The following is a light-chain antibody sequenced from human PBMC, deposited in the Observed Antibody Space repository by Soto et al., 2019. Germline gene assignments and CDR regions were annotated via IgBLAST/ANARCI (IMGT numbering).Light chain of an antibody. CDR3: QQYNGYSWA. CDR2: KVS. J-gene: IGKJ1*01. Sequence: DIEMTQSPSTLSSSVGDRVTITCRASQSLNDWLAWFQQKPRKDPNLLIFKVSNLESGGPSRCSGSGSGTEFTLTISSLQPDDFATYYCQQYNGYSWAFGQGTKVEIK. V-gene: IGKV1-5*03. CDR1: QSLNDW.